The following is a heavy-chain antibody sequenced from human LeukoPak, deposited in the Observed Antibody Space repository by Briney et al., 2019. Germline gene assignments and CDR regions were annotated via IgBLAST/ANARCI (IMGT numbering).Heavy chain of an antibody. CDR3: ARSSPSYHFDY. D-gene: IGHD1-26*01. V-gene: IGHV3-74*01. J-gene: IGHJ4*02. Sequence: PGGSLRLSSAASGFTFCSYWMHWVRQAPGKGLVWVSRINNDGRSTSYADSVKGRFTIATDNAKNTLYLQMNRLRAEETAVYYCARSSPSYHFDYWGQGTLVSVSS. CDR2: INNDGRST. CDR1: GFTFCSYW.